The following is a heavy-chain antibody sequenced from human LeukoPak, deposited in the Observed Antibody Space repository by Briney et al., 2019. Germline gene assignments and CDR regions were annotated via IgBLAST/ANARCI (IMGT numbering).Heavy chain of an antibody. Sequence: GGSLRLSCAASGFTVSSNYMNWVRQAPGKGLEWVSFISSSSSYINYGDSVKGRFTISRDNAKNSLYLQMNSLRAEDTAVYYCARRGGGVAGTFDYWGQGTLVTVSS. CDR3: ARRGGGVAGTFDY. V-gene: IGHV3-21*01. CDR2: ISSSSSYI. J-gene: IGHJ4*02. CDR1: GFTVSSNY. D-gene: IGHD6-19*01.